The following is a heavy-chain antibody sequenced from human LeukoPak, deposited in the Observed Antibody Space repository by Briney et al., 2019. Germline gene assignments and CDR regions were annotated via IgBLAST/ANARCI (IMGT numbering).Heavy chain of an antibody. V-gene: IGHV4-59*08. CDR3: ARHLQYYGSGSFYPYYYYGMDV. J-gene: IGHJ6*02. CDR2: IHDSAST. D-gene: IGHD3-10*01. Sequence: PSETLSLTCTVSRGSISSYYWSWIRQSPGKGLEWIGYIHDSASTNYNPSLESRVTISVDTSKNQFSLKLSSVTAADTAVYYCARHLQYYGSGSFYPYYYYGMDVWGQGTTVTVSS. CDR1: RGSISSYY.